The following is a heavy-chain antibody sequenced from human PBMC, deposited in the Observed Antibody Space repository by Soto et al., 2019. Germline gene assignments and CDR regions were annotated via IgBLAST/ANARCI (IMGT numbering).Heavy chain of an antibody. CDR3: ARGPLTGTTAYYYYGMDV. V-gene: IGHV1-69*13. CDR1: GGTFSSYA. CDR2: IIPIFGTA. J-gene: IGHJ6*02. Sequence: ASVKVSCKASGGTFSSYAISWVRQAPGQGLEWMGGIIPIFGTANYAQKFQGRVTITADESTSTAYMELSSLRSEDTAVYYCARGPLTGTTAYYYYGMDVWGQGTTVTVS. D-gene: IGHD1-20*01.